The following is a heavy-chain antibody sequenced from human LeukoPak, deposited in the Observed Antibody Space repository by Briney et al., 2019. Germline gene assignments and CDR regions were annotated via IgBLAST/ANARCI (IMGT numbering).Heavy chain of an antibody. V-gene: IGHV1-69*04. CDR2: IIPILNIA. CDR3: ARESLSGGIAAADPFDY. CDR1: GGTFNRHA. D-gene: IGHD6-13*01. J-gene: IGHJ4*02. Sequence: SVKVSCKASGGTFNRHAFSWVRQAPGQGLEWMGRIIPILNIANSAQKFQDRVTITADKSTSTAYMELSSLRSEDTAVYYCARESLSGGIAAADPFDYWGQGALVTVSS.